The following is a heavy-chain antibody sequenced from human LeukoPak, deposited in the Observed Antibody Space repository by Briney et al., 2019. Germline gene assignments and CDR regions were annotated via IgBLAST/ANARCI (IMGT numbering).Heavy chain of an antibody. CDR3: ARDRSDYSAGYFDY. Sequence: SVEVSCEASGGTFSSYAISWVRQAPGQGLEWMGGIIPIFGTANYAQKFQGRVTITADESTSTAYMELSSLRSEDTAVYYRARDRSDYSAGYFDYWGQGTLVTVSS. CDR1: GGTFSSYA. V-gene: IGHV1-69*13. J-gene: IGHJ4*02. D-gene: IGHD4-17*01. CDR2: IIPIFGTA.